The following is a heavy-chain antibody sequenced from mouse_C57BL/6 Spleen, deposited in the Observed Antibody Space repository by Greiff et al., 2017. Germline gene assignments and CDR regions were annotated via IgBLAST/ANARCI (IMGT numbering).Heavy chain of an antibody. V-gene: IGHV5-17*01. J-gene: IGHJ1*03. D-gene: IGHD2-12*01. CDR2: ISSGSSTI. Sequence: EVKVVESGGGLVKPGGSLKLSCAASGFTFSDYGMHWVRQAPEKGLEWVAYISSGSSTIYYADTVKGRFTISRDNAKNTLFLQMTSLRSEDTAMYYCARGRYSPDWYFDVWGTGTTVTVSS. CDR1: GFTFSDYG. CDR3: ARGRYSPDWYFDV.